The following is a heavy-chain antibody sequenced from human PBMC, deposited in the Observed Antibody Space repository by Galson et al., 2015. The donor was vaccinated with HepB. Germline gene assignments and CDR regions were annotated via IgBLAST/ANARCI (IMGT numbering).Heavy chain of an antibody. CDR2: ISYDGSNK. Sequence: SLRLSCAASGFTFSSYAMHWVRQAPGKGLEWVAVISYDGSNKYYADSVKGRFTISRHNSKNTLYLQMNSLRAEDTAVYYCARDGPSPPFDIWGQGTMVTVSS. J-gene: IGHJ3*02. V-gene: IGHV3-30*14. CDR3: ARDGPSPPFDI. CDR1: GFTFSSYA.